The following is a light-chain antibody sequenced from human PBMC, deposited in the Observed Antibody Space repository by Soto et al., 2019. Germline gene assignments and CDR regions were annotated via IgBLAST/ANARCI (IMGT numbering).Light chain of an antibody. CDR3: QHYNGYLFT. Sequence: DIQMTQSPSTLSASVGDRVTITCRASQSISSWLAWYQQKPGKAPNLLIYDASTLESGVPSRFSGSGSETEFTLTISSLQPDDFATYYCQHYNGYLFTFGPGTKVDIK. CDR1: QSISSW. V-gene: IGKV1-5*01. J-gene: IGKJ3*01. CDR2: DAS.